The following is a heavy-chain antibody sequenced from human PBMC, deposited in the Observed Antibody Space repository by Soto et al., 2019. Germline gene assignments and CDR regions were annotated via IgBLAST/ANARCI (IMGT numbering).Heavy chain of an antibody. D-gene: IGHD3-3*01. J-gene: IGHJ6*03. CDR1: GGSISSYY. CDR2: IYYSGST. V-gene: IGHV4-59*01. Sequence: SETLSLTCTVSGGSISSYYWSWIRQPPGKGLEWIGYIYYSGSTNYNPSLKSRVTISVDTSKNQFSLKLSSVTAADTAVYYCARGGTIFGVVREYYYYYMDVWGKGTTVTVSS. CDR3: ARGGTIFGVVREYYYYYMDV.